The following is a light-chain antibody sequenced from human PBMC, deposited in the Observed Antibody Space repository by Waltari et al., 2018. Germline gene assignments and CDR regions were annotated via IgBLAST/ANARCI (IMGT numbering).Light chain of an antibody. CDR3: QSYDSSLSGWRV. V-gene: IGLV1-40*01. CDR2: DTT. CDR1: RPNIGADYD. Sequence: QSVLTQPPSVSGAPGQRVTISCTGGRPNIGADYDVNWYQQLPGTAPKLLIFDTTNRPSGVPNRFSGSKSGTSAFLAITGLQPEDEADYYCQSYDSSLSGWRVFGTGTKVTVL. J-gene: IGLJ1*01.